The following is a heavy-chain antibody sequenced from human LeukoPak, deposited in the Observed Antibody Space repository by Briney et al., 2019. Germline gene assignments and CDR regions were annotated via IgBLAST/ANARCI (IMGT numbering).Heavy chain of an antibody. V-gene: IGHV1-2*02. Sequence: ASVRVSCKASGCTFTAYYMHWVRQAPGQGLEWMGWINPNSGATNYAQNFQGRVTMTADTSISTAYLDLSRLRSDDSAVYYCARDPIVQAGYYYGMDVWGQGTKVTVSS. CDR2: INPNSGAT. CDR3: ARDPIVQAGYYYGMDV. CDR1: GCTFTAYY. D-gene: IGHD2/OR15-2a*01. J-gene: IGHJ6*02.